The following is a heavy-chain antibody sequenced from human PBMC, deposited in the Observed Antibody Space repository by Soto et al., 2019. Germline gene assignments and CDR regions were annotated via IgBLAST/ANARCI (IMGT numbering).Heavy chain of an antibody. V-gene: IGHV3-15*07. Sequence: GGSLGLSCAASGFTLVTAWMNCVRQAPGKGLEWVGRIKSKNDGGTTDYAAPVKGRFTISRDDSKNTVYLQMNSLRTEDTALYYCAADLPGHGGGYEFDYWGQGT. D-gene: IGHD2-15*01. J-gene: IGHJ4*01. CDR3: AADLPGHGGGYEFDY. CDR1: GFTLVTAW. CDR2: IKSKNDGGTT.